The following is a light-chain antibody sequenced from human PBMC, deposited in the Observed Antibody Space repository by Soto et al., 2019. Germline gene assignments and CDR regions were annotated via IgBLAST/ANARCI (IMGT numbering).Light chain of an antibody. CDR1: SSGGGGYYC. V-gene: IGLV2-14*01. CDR3: SSYTTSSTSSV. Sequence: QSALTQPAAVTGSPGQSITISCTGTSSGGGGYYCVSWYQQHPGKAPKLMIYEVNPRPSGVSDRFSGSKSGSTASLTISGLQPDDEADYYCSSYTTSSTSSVFGTGTKVTVL. J-gene: IGLJ1*01. CDR2: EVN.